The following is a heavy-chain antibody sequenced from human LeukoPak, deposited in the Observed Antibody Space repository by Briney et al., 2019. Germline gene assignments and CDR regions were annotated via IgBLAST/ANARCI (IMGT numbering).Heavy chain of an antibody. CDR1: GGSFSGYY. CDR3: ARSYSSSWYSDY. Sequence: SETLSLTCAVYGGSFSGYYWSWIRQPPGKGLEWIGEINHSGSTNYSPSLKSRVTISVDTSKNQFSLKLSSVTAADTAVYYCARSYSSSWYSDYWGQGTLVTVSS. V-gene: IGHV4-34*01. D-gene: IGHD6-13*01. CDR2: INHSGST. J-gene: IGHJ4*02.